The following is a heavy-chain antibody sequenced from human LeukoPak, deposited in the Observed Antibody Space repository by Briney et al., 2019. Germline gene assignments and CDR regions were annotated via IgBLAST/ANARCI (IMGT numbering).Heavy chain of an antibody. J-gene: IGHJ4*02. D-gene: IGHD6-19*01. V-gene: IGHV4-61*02. Sequence: PSETLSLTCTVSGGSISSGSYYWSWIRQPAGKGLEWIGRIYTSGNTNYNPSLKSRVTISLDTSKNQFSLKLSSVTAADTAVYYCARGAPEQWLTVDYWGQGTLVTVSS. CDR3: ARGAPEQWLTVDY. CDR1: GGSISSGSYY. CDR2: IYTSGNT.